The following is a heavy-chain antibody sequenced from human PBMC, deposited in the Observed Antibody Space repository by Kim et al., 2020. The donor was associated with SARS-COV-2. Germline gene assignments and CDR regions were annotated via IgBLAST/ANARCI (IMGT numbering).Heavy chain of an antibody. J-gene: IGHJ4*02. CDR2: ITWNSGNI. CDR3: VKDGSPYITHWRVVPFFDS. Sequence: GGSLRLSCAASGFNFAEYAMHWVRQAPGKGLEWVSGITWNSGNIGYADSVRGRSTISRDNAKNSLYLEMNSLRGEDTALYYCVKDGSPYITHWRVVPFFDSWGQGTLVTVSS. V-gene: IGHV3-9*01. D-gene: IGHD1-1*01. CDR1: GFNFAEYA.